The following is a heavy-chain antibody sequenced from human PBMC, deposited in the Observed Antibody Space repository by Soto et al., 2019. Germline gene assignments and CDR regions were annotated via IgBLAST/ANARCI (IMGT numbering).Heavy chain of an antibody. V-gene: IGHV4-59*01. CDR3: VRGFYDSGGYSAPFDS. CDR1: GGSISSYY. J-gene: IGHJ4*02. D-gene: IGHD3-22*01. Sequence: PSETLSLTCTVSGGSISSYYWSWIRQPPGKRLEWIGYIYYSGSTSYNPSLESRVTISVDTSTNQFSLHLTSVTAADTAVYYCVRGFYDSGGYSAPFDSWGQGTLVTVSS. CDR2: IYYSGST.